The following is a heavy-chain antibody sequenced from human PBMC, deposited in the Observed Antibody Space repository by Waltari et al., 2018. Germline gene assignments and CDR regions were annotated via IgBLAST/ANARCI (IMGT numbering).Heavy chain of an antibody. CDR2: INHNGNR. CDR1: GGSFSGYY. V-gene: IGHV4-34*02. CDR3: VRLEDCSGPGGNCYSGDSFALDV. Sequence: QVQLQQWGVGQLQPSETLSLTCAVFGGSFSGYYWGWIRQPPGKGLEWIGEINHNGNRKYHPALRSRITMLLDTSRSQFSLKVNSVTAADTAVYYCVRLEDCSGPGGNCYSGDSFALDVWGQGTTVTVSS. D-gene: IGHD2-21*02. J-gene: IGHJ6*02.